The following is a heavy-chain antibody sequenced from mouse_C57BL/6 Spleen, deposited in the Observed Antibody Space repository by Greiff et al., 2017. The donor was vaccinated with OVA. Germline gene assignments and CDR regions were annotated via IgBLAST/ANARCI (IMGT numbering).Heavy chain of an antibody. J-gene: IGHJ2*01. Sequence: VQLQQSGAELVRPGASVKLSCKASGYTFTDYYINWVKQRPGQGLEWIARIYPGSGNTYYNEKFKGKATLTAEKSSSTAYMQLSSLTSEDSAVYFCAGLEDYFDYWGQGTTLTVSS. CDR2: IYPGSGNT. V-gene: IGHV1-76*01. CDR3: AGLEDYFDY. D-gene: IGHD3-3*01. CDR1: GYTFTDYY.